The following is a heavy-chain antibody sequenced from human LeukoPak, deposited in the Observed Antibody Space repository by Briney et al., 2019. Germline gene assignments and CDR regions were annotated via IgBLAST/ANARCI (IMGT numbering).Heavy chain of an antibody. J-gene: IGHJ4*02. CDR3: ARGYTSGWLYFDF. V-gene: IGHV3-53*01. CDR2: IYSGGST. Sequence: GGSLRLSCAASGFTVSSNYMSWVRQAPGKGLEWVSVIYSGGSTYYADSVRGRFTISRDNSKNTLFLQLNNVRAEDTAVYYCARGYTSGWLYFDFWGQGTLVTVSS. D-gene: IGHD6-19*01. CDR1: GFTVSSNY.